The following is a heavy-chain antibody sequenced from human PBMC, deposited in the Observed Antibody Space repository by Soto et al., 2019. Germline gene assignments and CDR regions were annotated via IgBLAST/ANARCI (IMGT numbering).Heavy chain of an antibody. CDR2: ITPLIVTP. V-gene: IGHV1-69*01. CDR3: AISYSAYAFGIFDY. Sequence: QVQLVQSGAEVKKPGSSVKVPCRASGGKFSSYFSTRVRQAPGQGLECMGGITPLIVTPNYAQKFQGSVPITADESTSTVYMELSRLRSEDTAFQYCAISYSAYAFGIFDYWGQGDLVTVSS. D-gene: IGHD5-12*01. CDR1: GGKFSSYF. J-gene: IGHJ4*02.